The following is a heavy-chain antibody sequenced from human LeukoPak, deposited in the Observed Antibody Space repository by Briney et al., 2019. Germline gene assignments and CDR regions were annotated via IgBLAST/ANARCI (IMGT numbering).Heavy chain of an antibody. CDR3: ATDVYCSSTSCMDV. Sequence: ASVKVSCKVSGYTLTELSMHWVRQAPGKGLEWMGGFDPEDGETIYAQKFQGRVTMTEDTSTDTAYMELSGLRSEDTAVYYCATDVYCSSTSCMDVWGKGTTVTVSS. J-gene: IGHJ6*04. V-gene: IGHV1-24*01. CDR2: FDPEDGET. D-gene: IGHD2-2*01. CDR1: GYTLTELS.